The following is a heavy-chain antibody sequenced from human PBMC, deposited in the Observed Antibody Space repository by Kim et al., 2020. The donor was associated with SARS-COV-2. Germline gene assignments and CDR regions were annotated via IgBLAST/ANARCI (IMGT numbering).Heavy chain of an antibody. Sequence: GGSLRLSCAASGFTVSSYYMSWVRQAPGKGLEWVSVIYRSGSTYYADSVKGRFTISRDKAKNTLYLQMNSLRAEDTAVYYCARDTDSQSRYFDLWGRGTQVTVSS. CDR1: GFTVSSYY. CDR3: ARDTDSQSRYFDL. V-gene: IGHV3-53*01. J-gene: IGHJ2*01. CDR2: IYRSGST.